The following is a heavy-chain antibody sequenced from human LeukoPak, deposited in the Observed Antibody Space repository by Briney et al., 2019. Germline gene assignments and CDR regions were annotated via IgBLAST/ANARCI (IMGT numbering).Heavy chain of an antibody. CDR3: ARGGTGHRGYSSSWFLDY. CDR1: GFTFSSYG. J-gene: IGHJ4*02. D-gene: IGHD6-13*01. V-gene: IGHV3-30*19. Sequence: GGSLRLSCAASGFTFSSYGMHWVRQAPGKGLEGGAVISYDGSNKYYADSGKGRFTISRDNSKNTLYLQMNSLRAEDTAVYYCARGGTGHRGYSSSWFLDYWGQGTLVTVSS. CDR2: ISYDGSNK.